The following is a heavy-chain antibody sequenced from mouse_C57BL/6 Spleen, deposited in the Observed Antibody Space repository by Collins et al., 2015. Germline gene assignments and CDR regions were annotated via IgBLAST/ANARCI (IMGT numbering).Heavy chain of an antibody. CDR1: GYTFTSYW. CDR3: ARWEGSYAMDY. V-gene: IGHV1-52*01. D-gene: IGHD3-3*01. Sequence: GAELVRPGSSVKLSCKASGYTFTSYWMHWVKQRPIQGLEWIGNIDPSDSETHYNQKFKDKATLTVDKSSSTAYMQLSSLTSEDSAVYYCARWEGSYAMDYWGQGTSVTVSS. J-gene: IGHJ4*01. CDR2: IDPSDSET.